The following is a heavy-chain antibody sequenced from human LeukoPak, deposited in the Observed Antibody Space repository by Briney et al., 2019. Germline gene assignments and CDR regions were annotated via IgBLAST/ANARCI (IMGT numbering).Heavy chain of an antibody. Sequence: GGSLRLSCAASGFTFDDYGMSWVRQAPGKGLEWVSGINWNSGSIGYADSVKGRFTISRDNAKNSLYLQMNSLRAEDMALYYCAKGSSGWYGNYFDYWGQGTLVTVSS. CDR2: INWNSGSI. J-gene: IGHJ4*02. CDR1: GFTFDDYG. V-gene: IGHV3-20*04. D-gene: IGHD6-19*01. CDR3: AKGSSGWYGNYFDY.